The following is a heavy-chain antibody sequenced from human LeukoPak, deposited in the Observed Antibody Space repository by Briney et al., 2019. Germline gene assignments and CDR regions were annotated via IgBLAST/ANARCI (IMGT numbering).Heavy chain of an antibody. CDR2: ISGSGGST. CDR1: GFTFGSYA. CDR3: ATISMRIIAVADMGAFDI. Sequence: GGSLRLSCAASGFTFGSYAMSWVRQAPGKGLEWVSAISGSGGSTYYADSVKGRFTISRDNSKNTLYLQMNSLRAEDTAVYYCATISMRIIAVADMGAFDIWGQGTMVTVSS. J-gene: IGHJ3*02. V-gene: IGHV3-23*01. D-gene: IGHD6-19*01.